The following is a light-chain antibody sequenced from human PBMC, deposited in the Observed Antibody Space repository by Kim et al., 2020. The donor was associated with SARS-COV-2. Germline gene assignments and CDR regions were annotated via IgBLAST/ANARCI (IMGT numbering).Light chain of an antibody. CDR3: QVWDSSTYV. CDR1: NIGSKN. Sequence: SYELTQPLSESVALGQTARITCGGNNIGSKNVHWYQQKPGQAPVLVIYRDSNRPSGIPERFSGSNSGNTATLTISRAQAGDEADYYCQVWDSSTYVFGTGTKVTVL. J-gene: IGLJ1*01. CDR2: RDS. V-gene: IGLV3-9*01.